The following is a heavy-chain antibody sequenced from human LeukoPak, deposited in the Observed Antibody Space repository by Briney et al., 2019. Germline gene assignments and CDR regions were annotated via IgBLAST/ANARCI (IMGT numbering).Heavy chain of an antibody. V-gene: IGHV1-2*04. D-gene: IGHD5-18*01. CDR2: INPNSGGT. Sequence: GASVKVSCKAPGYTFTGYYMHWVRQAPGQGLEWMGWINPNSGGTNYAQKFQGWVTMTRDTSISTAYMELSRLRSDDTAVYYCAREARDTAMVNFDYWGQGTLVTVSS. CDR3: AREARDTAMVNFDY. J-gene: IGHJ4*02. CDR1: GYTFTGYY.